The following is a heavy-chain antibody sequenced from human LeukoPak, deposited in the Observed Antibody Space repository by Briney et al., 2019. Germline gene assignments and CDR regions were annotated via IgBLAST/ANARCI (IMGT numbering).Heavy chain of an antibody. CDR3: ARASYYYDTTGLGAVDI. Sequence: GGSLRLSCAASRFTFNDHAMYWVRQAPGKGLEWVSGINWNSDNIGYADSVKGRFIISRDDAKNSLFLQMNSLRTEDTALYYCARASYYYDTTGLGAVDIWGQGTMVTVSS. D-gene: IGHD3-22*01. CDR2: INWNSDNI. J-gene: IGHJ3*02. V-gene: IGHV3-9*01. CDR1: RFTFNDHA.